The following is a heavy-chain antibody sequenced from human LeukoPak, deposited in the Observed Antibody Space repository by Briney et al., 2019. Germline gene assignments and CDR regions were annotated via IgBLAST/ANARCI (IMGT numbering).Heavy chain of an antibody. CDR2: IRYDGSNK. J-gene: IGHJ4*02. CDR3: ARGSNYCSSMSCHMND. CDR1: GFTFSSRDW. Sequence: GSLRLSCVASGFTFSSRDWMTWVRQAPGKGLEWVAFIRYDGSNKYYADSVKGRFTISRDNSKNTLYLQMNSLRAEDTAVYYCARGSNYCSSMSCHMNDWGQGTLVTVSS. V-gene: IGHV3-30*02. D-gene: IGHD2-2*02.